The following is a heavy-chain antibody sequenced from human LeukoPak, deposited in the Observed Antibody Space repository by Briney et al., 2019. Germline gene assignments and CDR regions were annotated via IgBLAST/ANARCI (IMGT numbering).Heavy chain of an antibody. J-gene: IGHJ5*02. Sequence: ASVKVSCKASGYTFTGYYIHWVRQAPGQGLEWMGIINPSGGSATYAQKFQGRVTMTRDTSTSTVYMDLSSLRSEDTAVYYCARGLGPPGKARWFDPWGQGALVTVSS. V-gene: IGHV1-46*01. CDR3: ARGLGPPGKARWFDP. CDR2: INPSGGSA. D-gene: IGHD1-14*01. CDR1: GYTFTGYY.